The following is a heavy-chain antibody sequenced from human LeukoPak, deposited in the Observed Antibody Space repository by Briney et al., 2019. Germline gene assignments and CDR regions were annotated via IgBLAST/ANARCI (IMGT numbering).Heavy chain of an antibody. V-gene: IGHV3-48*03. CDR3: ARAFDY. Sequence: GGPLRFSCAASGFTFSSYEMNWLHQAPGKGLEWVSYISSSSNTMYYADSVKGRITISRDNANTSLYLQMSSLRVEDTAVYYCARAFDYWGQGTLVGVSS. CDR2: ISSSSNTM. J-gene: IGHJ4*02. CDR1: GFTFSSYE.